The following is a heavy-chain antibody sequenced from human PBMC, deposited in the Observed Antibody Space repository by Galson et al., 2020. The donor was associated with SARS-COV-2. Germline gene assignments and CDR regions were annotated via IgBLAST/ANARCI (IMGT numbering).Heavy chain of an antibody. CDR1: GGSISSSSYY. V-gene: IGHV4-61*02. CDR2: IYTSGST. D-gene: IGHD1-26*01. J-gene: IGHJ4*02. Sequence: TLSLTCTVSGGSISSSSYYWSWIRQPAGKGLEWIGRIYTSGSTNYNPSLKSRVTISVDTSKNQFSLKLSSVTAADTAVYYCARESRWELYFDHWGQGTLVTVSS. CDR3: ARESRWELYFDH.